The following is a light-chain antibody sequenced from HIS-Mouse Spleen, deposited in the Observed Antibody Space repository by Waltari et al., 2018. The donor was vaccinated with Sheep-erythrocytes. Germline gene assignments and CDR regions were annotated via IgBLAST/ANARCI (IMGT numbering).Light chain of an antibody. J-gene: IGLJ3*02. CDR2: EGS. CDR3: CSYAGSSTWV. V-gene: IGLV2-23*01. Sequence: QSALTQPASVSGSPGQSITISCTGTSSDVGCYNLVSWYQQHPGTAPKLMIYEGSKRPSGVSNRFSGSKSGNTASLTISGLQAEDEADYYCCSYAGSSTWVFGGGTKLTVL. CDR1: SSDVGCYNL.